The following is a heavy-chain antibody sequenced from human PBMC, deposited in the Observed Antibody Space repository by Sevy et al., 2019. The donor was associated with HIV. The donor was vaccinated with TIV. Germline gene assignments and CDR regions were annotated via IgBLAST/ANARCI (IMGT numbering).Heavy chain of an antibody. Sequence: SETLSLTCTVSGGSISSSSYYWAWIRQPPGKGLEWIGSIYYSGSTYYNPSLKSRVTISVDTSKNQFSLKLSSVTAADTAVYYCARHSPSSSGWYKEKDYYYYGMDVWGQGTTVTVSS. J-gene: IGHJ6*02. CDR2: IYYSGST. CDR3: ARHSPSSSGWYKEKDYYYYGMDV. CDR1: GGSISSSSYY. V-gene: IGHV4-39*01. D-gene: IGHD6-19*01.